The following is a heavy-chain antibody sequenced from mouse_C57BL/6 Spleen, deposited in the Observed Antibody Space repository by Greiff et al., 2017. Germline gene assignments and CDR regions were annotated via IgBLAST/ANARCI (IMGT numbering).Heavy chain of an antibody. Sequence: VQLQQSGAELVRPGTSVKVSCKASGYAFTNYLIEWVKQRPGQGLEWIGVINPGSGGTNYNEKFKGKATLTADKSSSTAYMQLSSLTSEDSAVYFCARGETTVVALYWYFDVWGTGTTVTVSS. CDR3: ARGETTVVALYWYFDV. J-gene: IGHJ1*03. CDR1: GYAFTNYL. V-gene: IGHV1-54*01. D-gene: IGHD1-1*01. CDR2: INPGSGGT.